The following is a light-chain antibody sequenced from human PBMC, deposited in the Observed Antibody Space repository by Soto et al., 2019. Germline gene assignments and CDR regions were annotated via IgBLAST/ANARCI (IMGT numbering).Light chain of an antibody. CDR2: DAS. CDR3: QQRSNRPPT. Sequence: VLTQSPATLSLSPGERATLSARANQTVSTYGALYQHKPSQATRLFVYDASNRATGTPARFSGSGSGTDSTLTISSLEPQHLAVYYCQQRSNRPPTFGGGTKV. J-gene: IGKJ4*01. V-gene: IGKV3-11*01. CDR1: QTVSTY.